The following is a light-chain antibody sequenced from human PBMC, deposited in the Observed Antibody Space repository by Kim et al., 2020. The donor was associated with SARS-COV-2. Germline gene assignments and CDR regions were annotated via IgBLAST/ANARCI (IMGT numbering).Light chain of an antibody. J-gene: IGKJ2*01. CDR3: QQYNNWPPYT. V-gene: IGKV3-15*01. CDR2: GAS. CDR1: QSVSSN. Sequence: EIVMTQSPATLSVSSGERATLSCRASQSVSSNLAWYQQKPGQAPRLLIYGASTRATGIPARFSGSGSGTEFTLTISSLQSEDFAVYYCQQYNNWPPYTFGQGTKLEI.